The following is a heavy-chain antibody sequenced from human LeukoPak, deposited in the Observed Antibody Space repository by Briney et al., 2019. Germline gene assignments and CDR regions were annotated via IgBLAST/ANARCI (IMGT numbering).Heavy chain of an antibody. J-gene: IGHJ4*02. V-gene: IGHV3-23*01. CDR2: ITRGHGAT. D-gene: IGHD1-1*01. CDR3: ARDRSTDAISEY. Sequence: LSGGSRRLSCSASGFNFNTYTLTRVRQTPGKRPDRLSAITRGHGATYYAASVRGRFTITRDNSRNTSYLDMSGLRAEDTAVYYCARDRSTDAISEYWGQGTLVAVSS. CDR1: GFNFNTYT.